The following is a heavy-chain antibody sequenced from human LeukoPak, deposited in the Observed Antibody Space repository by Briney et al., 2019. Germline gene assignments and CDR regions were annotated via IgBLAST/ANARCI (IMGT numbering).Heavy chain of an antibody. CDR1: GGSVSSSDYF. V-gene: IGHV4-39*01. Sequence: SETLSLTCTVSGGSVSSSDYFWGWIRQPPGKGLEWPGSIFYSGTTYYNPSLKSRVTISVDTSKNQFSLKLMSVTAADTAVYYCARSCSSTSCPVDFWGQGTLVTVSS. J-gene: IGHJ4*02. D-gene: IGHD2-2*01. CDR3: ARSCSSTSCPVDF. CDR2: IFYSGTT.